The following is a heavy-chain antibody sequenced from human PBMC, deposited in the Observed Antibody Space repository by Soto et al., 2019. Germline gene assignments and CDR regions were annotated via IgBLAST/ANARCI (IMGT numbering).Heavy chain of an antibody. CDR3: ARDGSGSYYQGYYYGMDV. V-gene: IGHV4-30-4*01. CDR1: GGSISSGDYY. D-gene: IGHD3-10*01. CDR2: IYYSGST. Sequence: QVQLQESGPGLVKPSQTLSLTCTVSGGSISSGDYYWSWIRQPPGKGLEWIGYIYYSGSTYYNPSLKSRVTLSVDTSKNQCSLKLSSVTAADTAVYYCARDGSGSYYQGYYYGMDVWGQGTTVTVSS. J-gene: IGHJ6*02.